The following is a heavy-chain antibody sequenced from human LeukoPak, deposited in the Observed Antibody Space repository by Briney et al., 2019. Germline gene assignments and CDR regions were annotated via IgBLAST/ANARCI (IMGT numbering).Heavy chain of an antibody. CDR1: GFTFSSYA. D-gene: IGHD3-10*01. CDR2: ISSSSSYI. J-gene: IGHJ4*02. CDR3: ARDLRSKEDY. Sequence: PGGSLRLSCAASGFTFSSYAMSWVRQAPGKGLEWVSSISSSSSYIYYADSVRGRFTISRDNAKNSLYLQMNSLRAEDTAVYYCARDLRSKEDYWGQGTLVTVSS. V-gene: IGHV3-21*01.